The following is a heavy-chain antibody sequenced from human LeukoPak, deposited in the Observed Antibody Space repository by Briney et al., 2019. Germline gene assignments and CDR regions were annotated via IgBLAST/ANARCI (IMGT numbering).Heavy chain of an antibody. D-gene: IGHD3-10*02. CDR1: GFNFDRYT. Sequence: GGSLRLSCATSGFNFDRYTIHWVRQVPGKGLEWVSLAGWAGGTTFYSDSVRGRFTISRDSGRKSVYLQMNSLTTDDTAFYFCAKELDTMFFDYWGQGALVTVSS. CDR3: AKELDTMFFDY. J-gene: IGHJ4*02. CDR2: AGWAGGTT. V-gene: IGHV3-43*01.